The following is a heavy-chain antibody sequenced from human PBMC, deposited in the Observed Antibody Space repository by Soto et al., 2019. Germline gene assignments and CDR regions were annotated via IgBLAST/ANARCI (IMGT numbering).Heavy chain of an antibody. CDR1: GDSISNYY. D-gene: IGHD3-16*02. V-gene: IGHV4-59*01. CDR2: IFYSGST. Sequence: SETLSLTCTVSGDSISNYYWSWIRQPPGKGLEWIGYIFYSGSTNYSPSLKSRVTISVDTPKIQFSLKLSSVTAADTAVYYCARTNYNYIWGSYPSRNFYYMDVWGKGTTVTVSS. CDR3: ARTNYNYIWGSYPSRNFYYMDV. J-gene: IGHJ6*03.